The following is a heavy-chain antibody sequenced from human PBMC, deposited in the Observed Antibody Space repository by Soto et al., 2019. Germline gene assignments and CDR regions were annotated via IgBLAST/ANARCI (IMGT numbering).Heavy chain of an antibody. CDR2: ISAYNGNT. D-gene: IGHD3-3*01. V-gene: IGHV1-18*01. Sequence: ASVKVSCKAFGYIFTSYGISWVRQAPGQGLEWMGWISAYNGNTNYAQKLQGRVTMTTDTSTSTAYMELRSLRSDDTAVYYCARSRRYYDFWSGYLTLSDVWGQGTTVTVSS. J-gene: IGHJ6*02. CDR1: GYIFTSYG. CDR3: ARSRRYYDFWSGYLTLSDV.